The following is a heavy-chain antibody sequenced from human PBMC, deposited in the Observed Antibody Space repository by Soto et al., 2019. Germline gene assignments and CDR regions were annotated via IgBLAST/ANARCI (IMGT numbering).Heavy chain of an antibody. Sequence: GGSLRLSCAASGFTFDDYAMHWVRQAPGKGLEWVSGISWNSDTIDYADSVKGRFTISRDNAKKSLYLQMNSLSVGDTALYYCAVQRGYGPDYYYDWDVWGQGTTVTVTS. CDR1: GFTFDDYA. CDR3: AVQRGYGPDYYYDWDV. CDR2: ISWNSDTI. D-gene: IGHD5-18*01. J-gene: IGHJ6*02. V-gene: IGHV3-9*01.